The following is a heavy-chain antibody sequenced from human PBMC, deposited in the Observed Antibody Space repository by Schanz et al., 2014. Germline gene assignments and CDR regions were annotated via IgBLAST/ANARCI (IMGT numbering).Heavy chain of an antibody. D-gene: IGHD5-12*01. CDR3: ARKVVATIGGYYDN. V-gene: IGHV3-23*04. CDR1: GFTFSTHA. Sequence: EVQLVESGGGVVQPGRSLRLSCAASGFTFSTHAMHWVRQAPGKGLEWVSAMNESHSTIYYADSVRGRFTISRDNAENTLFLQMNSLRAEDTAVYCCARKVVATIGGYYDNWGQGTLVIVSS. CDR2: MNESHSTI. J-gene: IGHJ4*02.